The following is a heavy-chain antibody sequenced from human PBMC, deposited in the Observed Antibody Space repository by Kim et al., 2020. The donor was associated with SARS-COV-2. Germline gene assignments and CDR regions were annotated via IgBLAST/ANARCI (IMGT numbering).Heavy chain of an antibody. CDR1: GGSISSSSYY. Sequence: SETLSLTCTVSGGSISSSSYYWGWIRQPPGKGLEWIGSIYYSGSTYYNPSLKSRVTISVDTSKNQFSLKLSSVAAAGTAVYYCARRDRWCGPPDYWGQGTLVTVSS. V-gene: IGHV4-39*01. CDR3: ARRDRWCGPPDY. D-gene: IGHD2-21*01. CDR2: IYYSGST. J-gene: IGHJ4*02.